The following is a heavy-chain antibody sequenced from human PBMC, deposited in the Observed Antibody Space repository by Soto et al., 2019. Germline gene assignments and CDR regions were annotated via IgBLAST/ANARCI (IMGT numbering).Heavy chain of an antibody. CDR1: GFTVSSNY. CDR2: IYSGGST. Sequence: VPLVESGGGLVQPGGSLRLSCAASGFTVSSNYMSWVRQAPGKGLEWVSVIYSGGSTYYADSVKGRFTISRDNSKNTLYLQMNSLRAEDTAVYYCAREGAAAGDWFDPWGQGTLVTVSS. V-gene: IGHV3-66*01. D-gene: IGHD6-13*01. CDR3: AREGAAAGDWFDP. J-gene: IGHJ5*02.